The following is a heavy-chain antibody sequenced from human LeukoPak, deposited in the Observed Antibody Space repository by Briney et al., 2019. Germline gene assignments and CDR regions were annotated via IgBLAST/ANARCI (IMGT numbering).Heavy chain of an antibody. CDR1: GFTFSSYG. CDR3: ARESSKWFGDQNAFDI. J-gene: IGHJ3*02. Sequence: GGSLRLSCAASGFTFSSYGMHWVRQAPGKGLEWVAVISYDGSNKYYADSVKGRFTISRDNSKNTLYLQMNSLRAEDTAVYYCARESSKWFGDQNAFDIWGQGTMVTVSS. CDR2: ISYDGSNK. V-gene: IGHV3-30*03. D-gene: IGHD3-10*01.